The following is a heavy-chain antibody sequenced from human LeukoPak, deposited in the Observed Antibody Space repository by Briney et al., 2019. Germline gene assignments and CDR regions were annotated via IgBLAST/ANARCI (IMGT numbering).Heavy chain of an antibody. CDR1: GYSISSGYY. Sequence: PSETLSLTCAVSGYSISSGYYWGWIRQPPGKGLEWIGSIYHSGSTYYNPSLKSRVTISVDTSKNQFSLKLSSVTAADTAVYFCARVGAITMIEARRDAFDIWGQGTMVTVSS. J-gene: IGHJ3*02. D-gene: IGHD3-22*01. CDR3: ARVGAITMIEARRDAFDI. CDR2: IYHSGST. V-gene: IGHV4-38-2*01.